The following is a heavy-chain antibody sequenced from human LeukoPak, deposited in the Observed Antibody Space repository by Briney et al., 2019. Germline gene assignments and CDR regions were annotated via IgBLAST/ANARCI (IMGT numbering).Heavy chain of an antibody. CDR3: ARDGRYSYGHDAFDI. CDR2: IYSGGST. Sequence: GGSLRLSCAASGFTVSSNYMSWVRQAPGKGLEWVSVIYSGGSTYSADSVKGRFTISRDNSKNTLYLQMNSLRAEDTAVYYCARDGRYSYGHDAFDIWGQGTMVTVSS. V-gene: IGHV3-53*01. J-gene: IGHJ3*02. D-gene: IGHD5-18*01. CDR1: GFTVSSNY.